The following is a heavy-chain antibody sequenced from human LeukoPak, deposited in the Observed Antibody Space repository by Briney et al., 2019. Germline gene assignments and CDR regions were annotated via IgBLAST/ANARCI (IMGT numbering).Heavy chain of an antibody. CDR2: INSDGSST. CDR3: ARVLIAARQQAFDY. D-gene: IGHD6-6*01. J-gene: IGHJ4*02. Sequence: HPGGSLRLSCAAFGFTFSSYWMHWVRQAPGKGLVWVSRINSDGSSTSYADSVKGRFTISRDDAKNTLYLQINSLRAEDTAVYYCARVLIAARQQAFDYWGQGTLVTVSS. V-gene: IGHV3-74*01. CDR1: GFTFSSYW.